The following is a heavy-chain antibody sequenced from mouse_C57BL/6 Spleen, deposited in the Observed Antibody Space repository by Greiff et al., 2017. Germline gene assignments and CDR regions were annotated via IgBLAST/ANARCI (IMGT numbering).Heavy chain of an antibody. Sequence: VQLQQSVAELVRPGASVKLSCTASGFNIKNTYMHWVKQRPEQGLEWIGRIDPANGNTKYAPKFQGKATITADTSSNTAYLQLSSLTSEDTAIYYCARYPPYDGSSYGYFDVWGTGTTVTVSS. J-gene: IGHJ1*03. CDR3: ARYPPYDGSSYGYFDV. D-gene: IGHD1-1*01. CDR1: GFNIKNTY. V-gene: IGHV14-3*01. CDR2: IDPANGNT.